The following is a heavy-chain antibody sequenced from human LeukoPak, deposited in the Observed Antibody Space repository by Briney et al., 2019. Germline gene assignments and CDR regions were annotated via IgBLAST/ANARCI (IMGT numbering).Heavy chain of an antibody. CDR1: GFTVSSNY. V-gene: IGHV3-53*01. J-gene: IGHJ3*02. CDR3: ARDLAGYSYGYGDAFDI. D-gene: IGHD5-18*01. CDR2: IYSDGST. Sequence: GRSLRLSCAASGFTVSSNYMSWVRRSAGKGLEGVSGIYSDGSTYYADYVKGRFTTSRDNSKTTLYLQMNSLRAEDTAVYYCARDLAGYSYGYGDAFDIWGQGTMVTVSS.